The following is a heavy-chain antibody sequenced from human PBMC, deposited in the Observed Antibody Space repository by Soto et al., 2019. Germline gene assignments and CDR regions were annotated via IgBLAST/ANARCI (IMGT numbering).Heavy chain of an antibody. J-gene: IGHJ6*02. CDR1: GFTFSGSA. CDR2: IRSKANSYAT. V-gene: IGHV3-73*01. Sequence: GGSLRLSCAASGFTFSGSAMHWVRQASGKGLEWVGRIRSKANSYATAYAASVKGRFTISRDDSKNTAYLQMNSLKTEDTAVYYCTRRVGDIVVVPAAMETYGMDVWGQGTTVTVSS. D-gene: IGHD2-2*01. CDR3: TRRVGDIVVVPAAMETYGMDV.